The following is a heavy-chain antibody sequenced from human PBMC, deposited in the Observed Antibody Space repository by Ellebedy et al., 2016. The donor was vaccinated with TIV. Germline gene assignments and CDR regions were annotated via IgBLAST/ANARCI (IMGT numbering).Heavy chain of an antibody. Sequence: SLKISXAASGFTFDDYAMHWVRQAPGKGLEWVSGISWNSGSIGYADSVKGRFTISRDNAKNSLYLQMNSLRAEDTAVYYCAKDLVVIAAAGENPDYWGQGTLVTVSS. CDR1: GFTFDDYA. J-gene: IGHJ4*02. D-gene: IGHD6-13*01. CDR3: AKDLVVIAAAGENPDY. V-gene: IGHV3-9*01. CDR2: ISWNSGSI.